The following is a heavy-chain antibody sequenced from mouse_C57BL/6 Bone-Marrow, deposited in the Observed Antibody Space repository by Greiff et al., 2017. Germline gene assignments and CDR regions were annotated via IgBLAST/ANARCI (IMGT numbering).Heavy chain of an antibody. J-gene: IGHJ1*03. D-gene: IGHD2-5*01. CDR1: GFTFSSYA. V-gene: IGHV5-4*03. Sequence: EVKLMESGGGLVKPGGSLKLSCAASGFTFSSYAMSWVRQTPEKRLEWVATISDGGSYTYYPDNVKGRFTISRDNAKNNLYLQMSHLKSEDTAMYYCARVYSKPSYWYFDVWGTGTTVTVSS. CDR3: ARVYSKPSYWYFDV. CDR2: ISDGGSYT.